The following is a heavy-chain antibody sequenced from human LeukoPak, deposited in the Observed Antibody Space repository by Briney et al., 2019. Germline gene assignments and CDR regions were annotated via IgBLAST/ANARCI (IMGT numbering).Heavy chain of an antibody. CDR1: GGTFNSYA. J-gene: IGHJ4*02. V-gene: IGHV1-69*01. CDR3: ARDRYCSSTSFARSLDY. CDR2: IIPIFGTA. Sequence: SVKVSYKASGGTFNSYAISWVRQAPGQGIEWMGGIIPIFGTANYAQKFQRRVTITADESTSTAYTKLSSLRYEDTAVYYCARDRYCSSTSFARSLDYWGQGTLVTVSS. D-gene: IGHD2-2*01.